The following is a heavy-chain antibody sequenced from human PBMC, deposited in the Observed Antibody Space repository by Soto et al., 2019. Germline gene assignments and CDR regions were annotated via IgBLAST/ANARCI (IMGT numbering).Heavy chain of an antibody. Sequence: QVQLQESGPGLVKPSQTLSLTCTVSGGSISSGGYYWSWIRQHPGKGLEWIGYTYHSGTTYYNPSLKNRVTILVDTSKNQFSLKLSSVTAADTAVYYCAREFTVHYYGMDVWGQGTTVTVSS. D-gene: IGHD4-4*01. CDR3: AREFTVHYYGMDV. CDR2: TYHSGTT. V-gene: IGHV4-31*03. CDR1: GGSISSGGYY. J-gene: IGHJ6*02.